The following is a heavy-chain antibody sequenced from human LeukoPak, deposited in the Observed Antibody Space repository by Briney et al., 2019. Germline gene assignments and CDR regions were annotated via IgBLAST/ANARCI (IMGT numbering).Heavy chain of an antibody. D-gene: IGHD1-26*01. V-gene: IGHV3-7*01. CDR2: IKQDGSEK. CDR1: GFTFSSYW. Sequence: PGGALRLSCAASGFTFSSYWMSWVRQAPGKGLEGVANIKQDGSEKYYVDSVKGRFTISRDNAKNSLYLQMNSLRAEDTAVYYCARGNSGSYLRAFDYWGQGTLVTVSS. CDR3: ARGNSGSYLRAFDY. J-gene: IGHJ4*02.